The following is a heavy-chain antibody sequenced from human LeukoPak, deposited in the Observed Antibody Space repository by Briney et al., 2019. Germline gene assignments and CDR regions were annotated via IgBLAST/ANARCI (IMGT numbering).Heavy chain of an antibody. Sequence: PGGSLRLSCAASGFTFSSSDMNWVRQAPGKGLEWVSYISSSSGIMHYVDSVKGRFTISRDNAKNSLYLQLNSLRAEDTAVYYCAKVGRSVTHDNWFDRWGQGTLVTVSS. CDR2: ISSSSGIM. CDR3: AKVGRSVTHDNWFDR. CDR1: GFTFSSSD. V-gene: IGHV3-48*01. J-gene: IGHJ5*02. D-gene: IGHD1-26*01.